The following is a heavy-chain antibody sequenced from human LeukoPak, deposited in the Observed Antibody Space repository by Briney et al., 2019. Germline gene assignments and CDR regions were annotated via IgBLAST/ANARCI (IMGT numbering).Heavy chain of an antibody. V-gene: IGHV1-2*02. J-gene: IGHJ4*02. D-gene: IGHD5-12*01. CDR1: GYTFTGYY. Sequence: ASVKVSCKASGYTFTGYYMHWVRQAPGQGLEWMGWINPNSGGTKYAQKFQGRVTITRDTSTSTAYMERSRLRSDDTAVYYCARLFRYDRGDERFSGWGQGTLVPVSS. CDR3: ARLFRYDRGDERFSG. CDR2: INPNSGGT.